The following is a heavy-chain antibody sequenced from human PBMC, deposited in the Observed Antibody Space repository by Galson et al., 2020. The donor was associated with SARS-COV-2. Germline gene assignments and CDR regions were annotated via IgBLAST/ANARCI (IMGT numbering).Heavy chain of an antibody. CDR2: INTNTGNP. CDR1: GYTFTSYA. Sequence: ASVKVSCKASGYTFTSYAMNWVRQAPGQGLEWMGWINTNTGNPTYAQGFTGRFVFSLDTSVSTAYLQISSLKAEDTAVYYCARSPYTLIVGATASFDYWGQGTLVTVSS. D-gene: IGHD1-26*01. CDR3: ARSPYTLIVGATASFDY. V-gene: IGHV7-4-1*02. J-gene: IGHJ4*02.